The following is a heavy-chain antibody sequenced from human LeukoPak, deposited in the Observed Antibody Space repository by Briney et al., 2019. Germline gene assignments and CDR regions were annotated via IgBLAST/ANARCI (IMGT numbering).Heavy chain of an antibody. CDR2: IWYDGSNK. CDR3: ARDSDYGGNQEFDY. Sequence: GGPLRLSCAASGFTFSSYGMHWVRQAPGKGLEWVAIIWYDGSNKYYTDSVKGRFTISRDNSKNTLYLQMNSLRAEDTAVYYCARDSDYGGNQEFDYWGQGTLVTVSS. J-gene: IGHJ4*02. CDR1: GFTFSSYG. V-gene: IGHV3-33*01. D-gene: IGHD4-23*01.